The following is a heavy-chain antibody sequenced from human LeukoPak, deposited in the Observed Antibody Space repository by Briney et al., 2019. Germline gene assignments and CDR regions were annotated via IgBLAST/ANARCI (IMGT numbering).Heavy chain of an antibody. CDR1: GYTFTSYH. D-gene: IGHD6-13*01. J-gene: IGHJ4*02. CDR2: MSPDSDNT. V-gene: IGHV1-8*02. CDR3: ARGITAGVDY. Sequence: GASVKVSCKASGYTFTSYHINWVRQATGQGLEWMGWMSPDSDNTGYADKFQGRVTMTRDPSISTAYMDLSSLTSEDTAVYYCARGITAGVDYWGQGTLVTVSS.